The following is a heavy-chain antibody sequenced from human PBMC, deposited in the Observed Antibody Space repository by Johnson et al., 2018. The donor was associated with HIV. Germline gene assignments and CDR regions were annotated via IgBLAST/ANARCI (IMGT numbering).Heavy chain of an antibody. D-gene: IGHD3-10*01. J-gene: IGHJ3*02. V-gene: IGHV3-30*03. Sequence: QLVESGGGLVQPGGSLRLSCAASGFTVSSNYMSWVRQAPGKGLEWMAVISYDGSNKYYADSVKGRFSISRDNSKNTLYLQMNSLRAEDTAVYYCARGRDSGVAFDIWGQGTMVTVSS. CDR3: ARGRDSGVAFDI. CDR1: GFTVSSNY. CDR2: ISYDGSNK.